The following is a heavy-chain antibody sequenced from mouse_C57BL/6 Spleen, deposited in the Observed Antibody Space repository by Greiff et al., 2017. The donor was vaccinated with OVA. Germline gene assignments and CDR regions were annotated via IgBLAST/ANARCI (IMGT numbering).Heavy chain of an antibody. Sequence: VQLQQSGPELVKPGASVKISCKASGYSFTGYYMHWVKQSSEKSLEWIGEINPSTGGTSYNQKFKGKATLTVDKSSSTAYMQLKSLTSEDSAVYYCARYDGFPFAYWGQGTLTVSA. CDR3: ARYDGFPFAY. CDR1: GYSFTGYY. V-gene: IGHV1-43*01. D-gene: IGHD2-3*01. J-gene: IGHJ3*01. CDR2: INPSTGGT.